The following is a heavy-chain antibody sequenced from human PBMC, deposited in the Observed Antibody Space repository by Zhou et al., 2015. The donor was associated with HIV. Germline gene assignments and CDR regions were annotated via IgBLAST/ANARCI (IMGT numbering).Heavy chain of an antibody. J-gene: IGHJ6*02. CDR1: GGGGTFSNYA. V-gene: IGHV1-69*12. CDR3: ARVGEATIPLWNTTIPGMDV. Sequence: QVQLVQSGAEVKKPGSSVKVSCKASGGGGTFSNYAISWVRQAPGQGLEWMGGIIPIFETSNYAQKFQGRVTITADESTDTAYMELNSLRSEDTAMYYCARVGEATIPLWNTTIPGMDVWGQGTTVTVSS. CDR2: IIPIFETS. D-gene: IGHD2/OR15-2a*01.